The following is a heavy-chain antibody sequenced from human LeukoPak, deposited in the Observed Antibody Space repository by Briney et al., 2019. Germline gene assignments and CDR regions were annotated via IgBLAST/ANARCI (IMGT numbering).Heavy chain of an antibody. J-gene: IGHJ4*02. CDR2: ISGDGGST. CDR3: AKDKDYGDYLDY. D-gene: IGHD4-17*01. V-gene: IGHV3-43*02. CDR1: GFTFDDYA. Sequence: GGPLRLSCAASGFTFDDYAMHWVRQAPGKGLEWVSLISGDGGSTYYADSVKGRFTISRDNSKNSLYLQMNSLRTEDTALYYCAKDKDYGDYLDYWGQGTLVTVSS.